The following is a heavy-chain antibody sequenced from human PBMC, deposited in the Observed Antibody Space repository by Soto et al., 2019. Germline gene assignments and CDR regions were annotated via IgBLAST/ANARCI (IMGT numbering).Heavy chain of an antibody. CDR1: GFTFSSYA. CDR2: ISGSGGST. CDR3: AKDRQPTRWFGESVFDY. Sequence: GGSLRLSCAASGFTFSSYAMSWVRQAPGKGLEWVSAISGSGGSTYYADSVKGRFTISRDNSKNTLYLQMNSLRAEDTAVYYCAKDRQPTRWFGESVFDYWGQGTLVTVSS. D-gene: IGHD3-10*01. V-gene: IGHV3-23*01. J-gene: IGHJ4*02.